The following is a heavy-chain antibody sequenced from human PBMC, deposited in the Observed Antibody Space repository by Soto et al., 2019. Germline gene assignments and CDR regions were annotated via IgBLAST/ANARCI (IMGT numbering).Heavy chain of an antibody. CDR3: ARAVSSGWFRLDF. J-gene: IGHJ4*02. CDR1: GFAFDDYS. V-gene: IGHV3-74*01. D-gene: IGHD6-19*01. CDR2: ISTDGSST. Sequence: PGGSLRLSCAASGFAFDDYSVQWVRQAPGKGLEWVSGISTDGSSTDYADSVKGRFTISRDNAKNTLFLQMNSLRAEDTAVYYCARAVSSGWFRLDFWGQGTLVTVSS.